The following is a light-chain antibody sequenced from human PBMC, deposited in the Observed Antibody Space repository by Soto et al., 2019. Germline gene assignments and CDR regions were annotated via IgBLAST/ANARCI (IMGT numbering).Light chain of an antibody. CDR3: QLYGSSRYT. Sequence: EIVLTQSPGTLSLSPGERATLSCRASQSVSSSYLAWYQQKPGQAPRLLIYGASSRATGIPDRFSGSGSGKYFTLTITRLEPEDFAVYYCQLYGSSRYTFGQGTKLEIK. V-gene: IGKV3-20*01. J-gene: IGKJ2*01. CDR2: GAS. CDR1: QSVSSSY.